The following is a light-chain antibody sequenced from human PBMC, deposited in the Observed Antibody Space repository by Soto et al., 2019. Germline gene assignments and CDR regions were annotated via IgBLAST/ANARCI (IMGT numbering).Light chain of an antibody. CDR1: QNINSNS. V-gene: IGKV3-20*01. J-gene: IGKJ2*01. CDR3: PPYDSSLYS. Sequence: EIELTQSPGTLSLFPGERATLSCRASQNINSNSLACYQQKHGQAPRPPIYAASERAIGIPDRISGSGSGTDFTLTISRLEPEDFAVYYFPPYDSSLYSFGQGTKVDI. CDR2: AAS.